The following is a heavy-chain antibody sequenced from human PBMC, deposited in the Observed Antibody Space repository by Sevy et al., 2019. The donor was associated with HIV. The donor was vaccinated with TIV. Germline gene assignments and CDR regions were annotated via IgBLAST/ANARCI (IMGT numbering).Heavy chain of an antibody. Sequence: SETLSLTCAVYGGSFSGYYWSWIRQPPGKGLEWIGEINHSGSTNYNPSLKSRVTISVDTSKNQFSLKLSSVTAADTAVYYCVAIAAAFPIKTPYYYYGMDVWGQGTTVTVSS. D-gene: IGHD6-13*01. J-gene: IGHJ6*02. V-gene: IGHV4-34*01. CDR3: VAIAAAFPIKTPYYYYGMDV. CDR2: INHSGST. CDR1: GGSFSGYY.